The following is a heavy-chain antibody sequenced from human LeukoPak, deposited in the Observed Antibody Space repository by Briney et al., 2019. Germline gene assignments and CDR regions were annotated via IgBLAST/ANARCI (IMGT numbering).Heavy chain of an antibody. V-gene: IGHV3-30*18. CDR2: ISYDGSTK. D-gene: IGHD6-19*01. CDR3: AKRGSGWYEDYYYYMDV. J-gene: IGHJ6*03. Sequence: GGSLRLSCTASGFTFSTYGMHWVRQARGKGLEWVTLISYDGSTKYYSDSVKGRFTLSRDNSKNTLYLQMNSLRAEDTAVYYCAKRGSGWYEDYYYYMDVWGKGTTVTISS. CDR1: GFTFSTYG.